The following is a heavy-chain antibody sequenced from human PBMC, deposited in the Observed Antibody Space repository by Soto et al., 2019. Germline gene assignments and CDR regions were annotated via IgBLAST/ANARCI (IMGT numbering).Heavy chain of an antibody. CDR3: ARXSYYXSXGXYSGSHAFDI. V-gene: IGHV1-69*01. J-gene: IGHJ3*02. CDR1: GGTFSSYA. D-gene: IGHD3-22*01. CDR2: IIPVFGTA. Sequence: QVQXVXSGAEVKKPXXSVXVSCKASGGTFSSYAISWVRQAPGQGLELMGGIIPVFGTANYAQKFQGRVKXXXXXSTXXXXXXXXXXXXXXXXXXXXARXSYYXSXGXYSGSHAFDIWGXXXXXXVSS.